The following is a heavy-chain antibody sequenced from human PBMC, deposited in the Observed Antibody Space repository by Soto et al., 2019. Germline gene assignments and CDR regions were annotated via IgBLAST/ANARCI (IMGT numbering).Heavy chain of an antibody. V-gene: IGHV3-30*18. J-gene: IGHJ4*02. D-gene: IGHD3-22*01. CDR3: AKDRHAYGSSGSWIYDY. CDR2: ISYDGNNK. Sequence: QVQLVESGGGVVQPGRSLRLSCVASRFTFSSYGMHWVRQAPGKGLEWVAVISYDGNNKYYADSVKGRFTISRDNSKNXXYLQMNSLRAEDTAVYYCAKDRHAYGSSGSWIYDYWGQGTLVTVSS. CDR1: RFTFSSYG.